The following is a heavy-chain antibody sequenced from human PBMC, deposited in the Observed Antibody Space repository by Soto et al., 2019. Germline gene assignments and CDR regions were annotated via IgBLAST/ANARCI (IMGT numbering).Heavy chain of an antibody. J-gene: IGHJ4*02. V-gene: IGHV3-49*03. Sequence: EVQLVESGGGLVQPGRSLRLSCAASGFTFGDYAMSWFRQAPGRGLEWVGFIRSKTYGGTTEYAASVKGRFTISRDDSKGITYLQMNGLKTEDTAVYYCTGDTSGYYYASAIDYWGQGTLVTVSS. CDR3: TGDTSGYYYASAIDY. D-gene: IGHD3-22*01. CDR1: GFTFGDYA. CDR2: IRSKTYGGTT.